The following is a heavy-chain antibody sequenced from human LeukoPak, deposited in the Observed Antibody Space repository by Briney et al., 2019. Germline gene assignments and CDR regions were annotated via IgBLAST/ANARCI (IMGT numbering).Heavy chain of an antibody. CDR2: IYTSGST. CDR1: GGSISSYY. V-gene: IGHV4-4*07. J-gene: IGHJ3*02. CDR3: ARGAIAVAATGAFDI. Sequence: SETLSLTCTVSGGSISSYYWSWIRQPAGKGLEWIGRIYTSGSTNYNPSLKSRVTMSVDTSKNQFSLKLSSVTAADTAVYYCARGAIAVAATGAFDIWGQGTMVTVSS. D-gene: IGHD6-19*01.